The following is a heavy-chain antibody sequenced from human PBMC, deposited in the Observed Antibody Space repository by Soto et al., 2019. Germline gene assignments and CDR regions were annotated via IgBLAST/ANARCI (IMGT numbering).Heavy chain of an antibody. CDR3: ARGVKYGAYSRWFDP. D-gene: IGHD4-17*01. CDR1: GYTFTSYD. CDR2: MNPNSGNT. Sequence: QVQLVQSGAEVKKPGASVKVSCKASGYTFTSYDINWVRQATGQGLEYLGWMNPNSGNTGYVQKFQGRVTMTRDTSXRTADMELSSLRSEDTAVYFCARGVKYGAYSRWFDPWGQGTLVTVSS. V-gene: IGHV1-8*01. J-gene: IGHJ5*02.